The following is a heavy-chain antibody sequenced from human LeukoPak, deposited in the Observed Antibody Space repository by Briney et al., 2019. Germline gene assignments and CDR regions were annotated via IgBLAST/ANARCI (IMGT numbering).Heavy chain of an antibody. CDR3: AKARYCSSTSCSPGIWYFDL. J-gene: IGHJ2*01. V-gene: IGHV3-9*01. CDR1: GFTFDDYA. Sequence: GRSLRLSCAASGFTFDDYAMHWVRQAPGKGLEWVSGISWNSGSIGYADSVKGRFTISRDNAKNSLYLQMNSLRAEDTALYYCAKARYCSSTSCSPGIWYFDLWAVAPWSLSPQ. CDR2: ISWNSGSI. D-gene: IGHD2-2*01.